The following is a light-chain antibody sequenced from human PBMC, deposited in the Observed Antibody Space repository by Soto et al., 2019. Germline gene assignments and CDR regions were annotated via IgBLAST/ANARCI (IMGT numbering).Light chain of an antibody. CDR3: QQSYTTPIT. V-gene: IGKV1-39*01. Sequence: DIQMTQSPSSLSASVGDRVTITCRASQSISGSLNWYQQKPGXAPKLLIYAAFSLQGGVPSRFSGRGSGTXFTLTTSSLQPEDFATYYCQQSYTTPITFGQGTRLEIK. CDR1: QSISGS. CDR2: AAF. J-gene: IGKJ5*01.